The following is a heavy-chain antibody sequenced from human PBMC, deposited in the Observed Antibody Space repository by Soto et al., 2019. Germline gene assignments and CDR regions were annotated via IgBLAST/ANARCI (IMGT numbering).Heavy chain of an antibody. Sequence: QVQLQESGPGLVKPSQTLSLTCTASGGSISSGGYYWSWIRQHPGKGLEWIGYIYYSGSTYYNPSLQSRVTILGETSKNPFSLKVCSVTRAETGVYYCERKTLLFDRRGYFYYLGQGTLGPGSS. J-gene: IGHJ4*02. CDR1: GGSISSGGYY. CDR2: IYYSGST. CDR3: ERKTLLFDRRGYFYY. V-gene: IGHV4-31*03. D-gene: IGHD3-22*01.